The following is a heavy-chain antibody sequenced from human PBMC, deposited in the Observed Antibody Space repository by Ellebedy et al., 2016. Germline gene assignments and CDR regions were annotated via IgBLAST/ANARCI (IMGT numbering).Heavy chain of an antibody. D-gene: IGHD3-22*01. CDR3: ARDPTINMIAVGMRNDAFDI. Sequence: GESLKISXSASGFTFSSYSMNWVRQAPGKGLEWVSYISSSSSTIYYADSVKGRFTISRDNAKNSLYLQMNSLRDEDTAVYYCARDPTINMIAVGMRNDAFDIWGQGTTVTVSS. CDR2: ISSSSSTI. J-gene: IGHJ3*02. V-gene: IGHV3-48*02. CDR1: GFTFSSYS.